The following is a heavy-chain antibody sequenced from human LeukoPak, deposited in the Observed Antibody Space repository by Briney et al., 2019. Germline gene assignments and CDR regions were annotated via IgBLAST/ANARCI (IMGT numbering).Heavy chain of an antibody. CDR3: ARSYVWGSYRPYAPLVFDY. J-gene: IGHJ4*02. V-gene: IGHV4-59*01. D-gene: IGHD3-16*02. CDR1: GGSISSYY. Sequence: SETLSLTCTVSGGSISSYYWSWIRQPPGKGLEWIGYIYYSGSTDYNPSLKSRVTISVDTSKNQFSLKLSSVTAADTAVYYCARSYVWGSYRPYAPLVFDYWGQGTLVTVSS. CDR2: IYYSGST.